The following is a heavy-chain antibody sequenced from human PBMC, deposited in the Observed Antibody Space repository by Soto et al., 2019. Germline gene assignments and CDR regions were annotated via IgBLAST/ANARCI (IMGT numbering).Heavy chain of an antibody. V-gene: IGHV5-51*01. Sequence: GESLKISCKGSGYSFTSYWIGWVRQMPGKGLEWMGIIYPGDSDTRYSPSFQGQVTISADKSISTAYLQWSSLKASDTAMYYCARQCYACSSTSFYMGRYYFDYWRQGTLVTVSS. D-gene: IGHD2-2*02. J-gene: IGHJ4*02. CDR2: IYPGDSDT. CDR1: GYSFTSYW. CDR3: ARQCYACSSTSFYMGRYYFDY.